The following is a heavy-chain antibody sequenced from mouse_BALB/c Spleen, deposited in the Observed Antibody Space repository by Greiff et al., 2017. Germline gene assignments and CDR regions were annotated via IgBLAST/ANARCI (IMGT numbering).Heavy chain of an antibody. V-gene: IGHV1-84*02. CDR3: ARFLYYGNYGFAY. J-gene: IGHJ3*01. Sequence: LQESGPELVKPGASVKISCKASGYTFTDYYINWVKQKPGQGLEWIGWIYPGSGNTKYNEKFKGKATLTVDTSSSTAYMQLSSLTSEDTAVYFCARFLYYGNYGFAYWGQGTLVTVSA. CDR2: IYPGSGNT. D-gene: IGHD2-1*01. CDR1: GYTFTDYY.